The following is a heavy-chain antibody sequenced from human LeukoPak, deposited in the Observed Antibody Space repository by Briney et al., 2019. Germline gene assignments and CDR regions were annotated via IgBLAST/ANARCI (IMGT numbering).Heavy chain of an antibody. D-gene: IGHD1-26*01. CDR1: GYTFTSYG. Sequence: ASVKVSCTASGYTFTSYGISWVRQAPGQGLEWMGWISAYNGNTNYAQKLQGRVTMTTDTSTSTAYMELRSLRSDDTAVYYCARAEEWGATTDLDYWGQGTLVTVSS. J-gene: IGHJ4*02. V-gene: IGHV1-18*01. CDR3: ARAEEWGATTDLDY. CDR2: ISAYNGNT.